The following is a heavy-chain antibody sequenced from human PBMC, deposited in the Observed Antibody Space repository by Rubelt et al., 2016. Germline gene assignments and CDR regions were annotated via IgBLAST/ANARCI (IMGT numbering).Heavy chain of an antibody. CDR3: SAGVDISDNDY. J-gene: IGHJ4*02. V-gene: IGHV3-15*01. Sequence: EVQLVESGGGLVQPGRSLRLSCTASGFTFSNAWKSWVRQAPGKGLEWVGRIKSKNDGGTTDYAAPVKGRFSISRDDSKSTLYLQMNSLKTEDTAVYYCSAGVDISDNDYWGQGTLVTVSS. CDR1: GFTFSNAW. CDR2: IKSKNDGGTT. D-gene: IGHD2-2*03.